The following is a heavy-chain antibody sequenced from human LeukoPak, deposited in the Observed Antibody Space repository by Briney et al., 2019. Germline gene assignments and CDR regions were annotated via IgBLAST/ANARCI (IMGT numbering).Heavy chain of an antibody. D-gene: IGHD3-22*01. CDR3: AGLVGRYSSGLYYYYFDY. CDR2: MYLSGTT. J-gene: IGHJ4*02. CDR1: GGSISSGGYY. Sequence: SETLSLTCTVSGGSISSGGYYWSWIRQHPGKGLEWIGEMYLSGTTHSNPSVKSRVTISIDKSKNQFFLNLSSVTAADTAVYYCAGLVGRYSSGLYYYYFDYWGQGTLVTVSS. V-gene: IGHV4-39*07.